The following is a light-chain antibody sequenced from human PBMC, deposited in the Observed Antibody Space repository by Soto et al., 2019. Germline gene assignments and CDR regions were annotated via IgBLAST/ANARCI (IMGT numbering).Light chain of an antibody. V-gene: IGKV1-5*03. CDR1: QSISSW. CDR2: KAS. CDR3: QQYNSYALT. Sequence: DIQMTQSPSTLSASVGDRVTITCRASQSISSWLAWYQQKPGKAPKLLIYKASSLESGVPSRFSGSGSGTEFTLTISSLQPDDFAAYYCQQYNSYALTFGGGTKVEIK. J-gene: IGKJ4*01.